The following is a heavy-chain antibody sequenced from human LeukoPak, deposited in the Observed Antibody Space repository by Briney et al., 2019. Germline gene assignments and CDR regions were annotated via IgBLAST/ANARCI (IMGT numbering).Heavy chain of an antibody. CDR1: GFTFSSYA. CDR3: ARVGSYHAFDY. J-gene: IGHJ4*02. V-gene: IGHV3-30-3*01. CDR2: ISYDGSNK. Sequence: PGGSLRLSCAASGFTFSSYAMHWVRQAPGKGLEWVAVISYDGSNKYYADSVKGRFTISRDNSKNTLYLQMNSLRAEDTAVYYCARVGSYHAFDYWGQGTLVTVSS. D-gene: IGHD1-26*01.